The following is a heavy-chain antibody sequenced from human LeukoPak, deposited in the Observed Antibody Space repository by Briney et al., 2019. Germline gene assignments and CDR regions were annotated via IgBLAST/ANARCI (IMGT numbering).Heavy chain of an antibody. Sequence: SETLSLTCTVSGGSISSYYWSWIRQPPGKGLEWIGSIYYTGSTYYNPSLKSRVTISVDTTKNQFSPKLSSVTAADTAVYYCARTIDYYDSSGLIDYWGQGTLVTVSS. D-gene: IGHD3-22*01. CDR2: IYYTGST. CDR3: ARTIDYYDSSGLIDY. CDR1: GGSISSYY. J-gene: IGHJ4*02. V-gene: IGHV4-59*12.